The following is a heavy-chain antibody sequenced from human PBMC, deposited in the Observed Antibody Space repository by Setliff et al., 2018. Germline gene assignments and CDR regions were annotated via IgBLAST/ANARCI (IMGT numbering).Heavy chain of an antibody. Sequence: GGSLRLSCAVSGFTFSSYAMNWVRQAPGKGLEWVSAISGSGGSTDYADSVKGRFTISRDNSKNTLYLQMNGLRAEDTAIYYCAGDPPGPHLVYTYWGQGAPVTVSS. CDR1: GFTFSSYA. D-gene: IGHD3-16*01. V-gene: IGHV3-23*01. CDR2: ISGSGGST. J-gene: IGHJ4*02. CDR3: AGDPPGPHLVYTY.